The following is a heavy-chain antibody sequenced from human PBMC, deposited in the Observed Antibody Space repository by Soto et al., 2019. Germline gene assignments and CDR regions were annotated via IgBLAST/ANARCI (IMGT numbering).Heavy chain of an antibody. V-gene: IGHV3-21*01. CDR3: AREGINNYNEYYFDS. Sequence: GGSLRLSCAASGFTFSTYSMNWVRQAPGKGLEWVSSISGGGNYTHYADFLRGRFTISRDNAKTSLYLQMNSLRAEDTAVYYCAREGINNYNEYYFDSGGQGTVVTVSS. D-gene: IGHD4-4*01. J-gene: IGHJ4*02. CDR1: GFTFSTYS. CDR2: ISGGGNYT.